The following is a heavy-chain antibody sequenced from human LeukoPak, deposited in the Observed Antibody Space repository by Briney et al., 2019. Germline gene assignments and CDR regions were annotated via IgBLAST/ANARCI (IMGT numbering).Heavy chain of an antibody. CDR2: INHSGST. CDR1: GGSISSGGYY. J-gene: IGHJ5*02. V-gene: IGHV4-34*01. CDR3: ARGAGTA. D-gene: IGHD6-13*01. Sequence: PSETVSLTCTVSGGSISSGGYYWSWIRQPPGKGLEWIGEINHSGSTNYNPSLKSRVTISVDTSKNQFSLKLSSVTAADTAVYYCARGAGTAWGQGTLVSVSS.